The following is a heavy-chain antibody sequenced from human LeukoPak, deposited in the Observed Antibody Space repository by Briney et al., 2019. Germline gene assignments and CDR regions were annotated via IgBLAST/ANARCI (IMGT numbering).Heavy chain of an antibody. CDR2: ISGSGGST. D-gene: IGHD6-13*01. J-gene: IGHJ4*02. V-gene: IGHV3-23*01. Sequence: GGSLRLSCAASGFTFSSYAMSWVRQAPGKGLEWVSAISGSGGSTYYADSVKGRFTISRDNSKNTLYLQMNSLRAEDTAVYYCAKPVRISIAAAGTFNYWGQGTLVTVSS. CDR3: AKPVRISIAAAGTFNY. CDR1: GFTFSSYA.